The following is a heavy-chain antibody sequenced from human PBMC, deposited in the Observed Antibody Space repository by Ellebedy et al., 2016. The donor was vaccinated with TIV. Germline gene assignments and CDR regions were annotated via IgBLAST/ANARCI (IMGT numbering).Heavy chain of an antibody. CDR3: ARGRRTAISRGLYYFDY. J-gene: IGHJ4*02. CDR2: MNPNSGNT. Sequence: ASVKVSCXASGYTFTSYDINWVRQATGQGLEWMGWMNPNSGNTGYAQKFQGRVTMTRNTSISTAYMELSSLRSEDTAVYYCARGRRTAISRGLYYFDYWGQGTLVTVSS. CDR1: GYTFTSYD. V-gene: IGHV1-8*01. D-gene: IGHD5-18*01.